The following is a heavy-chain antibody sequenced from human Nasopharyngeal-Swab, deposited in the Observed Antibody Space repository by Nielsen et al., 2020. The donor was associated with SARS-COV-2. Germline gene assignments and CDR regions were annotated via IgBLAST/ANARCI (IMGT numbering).Heavy chain of an antibody. CDR3: ARGELLWFGADY. Sequence: GESLKISCAASGFTFSSYWMSWVRQAPGKGLEWVALIWYDGSNKYYADSVKGRFTISRDNSKNTLYLQMNSLRAEDTAVYYCARGELLWFGADYWGQGTLVPVSS. J-gene: IGHJ4*02. CDR2: IWYDGSNK. V-gene: IGHV3-33*08. D-gene: IGHD3-10*01. CDR1: GFTFSSYW.